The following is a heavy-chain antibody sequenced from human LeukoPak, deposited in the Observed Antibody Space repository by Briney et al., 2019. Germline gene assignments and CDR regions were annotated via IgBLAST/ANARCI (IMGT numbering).Heavy chain of an antibody. CDR2: ISSSGSTI. Sequence: GGSLRLSCAGSVFTFSDYYMSWIRQAPGKGLEWVSYISSSGSTIYYADSVKGRFTISRDNAKNSLYLQMNSLRAEDTAVYYCARDVRWDYYGMDVWGQGTTVTVSS. V-gene: IGHV3-11*01. CDR1: VFTFSDYY. J-gene: IGHJ6*02. CDR3: ARDVRWDYYGMDV. D-gene: IGHD3-16*02.